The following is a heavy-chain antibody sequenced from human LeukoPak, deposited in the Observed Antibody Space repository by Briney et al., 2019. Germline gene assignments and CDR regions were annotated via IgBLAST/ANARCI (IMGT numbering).Heavy chain of an antibody. CDR1: GGTFSSYA. D-gene: IGHD3-22*01. CDR3: ARDVYYYDSSGYYYGGYFDY. CDR2: IIPIFGTA. V-gene: IGHV1-69*13. Sequence: SVKVSCKASGGTFSSYAISWVRQAPGQGLEWMGGIIPIFGTANYAQKFQGRVTITADESTSTAYMELSSLRSEDTAVYYCARDVYYYDSSGYYYGGYFDYWGQGTLVTVSS. J-gene: IGHJ4*02.